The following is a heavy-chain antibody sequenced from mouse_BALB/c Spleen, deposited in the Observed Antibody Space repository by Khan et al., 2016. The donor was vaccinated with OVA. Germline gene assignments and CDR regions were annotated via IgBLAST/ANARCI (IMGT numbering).Heavy chain of an antibody. CDR2: IWRDGST. CDR1: GFSLTSYG. D-gene: IGHD6-1*01. V-gene: IGHV2-6*02. Sequence: QVQLKQSGPGLVAPSQSLSITCTVSGFSLTSYGVHWVRQTSGKGLEWLVVIWRDGSTNYNSVLKSRLSISKDNSKSQVFLKMNSLQTDDTALFSCARCFDREASLYDMDYWGQGTTVTVSS. CDR3: ARCFDREASLYDMDY. J-gene: IGHJ4*01.